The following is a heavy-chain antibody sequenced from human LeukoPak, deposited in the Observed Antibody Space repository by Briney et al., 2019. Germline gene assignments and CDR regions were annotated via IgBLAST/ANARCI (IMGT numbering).Heavy chain of an antibody. D-gene: IGHD1-26*01. V-gene: IGHV4-59*01. Sequence: SETLSLTCTVSVSGGSISSYYWSWIRQPPGKGLELLGYIYYGGSTKYNPSLKSRVTISGDTSKNQFSLKLSSVTAADTAVYFCARSRGRNPFDYWGQGTLVTVSS. CDR3: ARSRGRNPFDY. CDR2: IYYGGST. CDR1: GGSISSYY. J-gene: IGHJ4*02.